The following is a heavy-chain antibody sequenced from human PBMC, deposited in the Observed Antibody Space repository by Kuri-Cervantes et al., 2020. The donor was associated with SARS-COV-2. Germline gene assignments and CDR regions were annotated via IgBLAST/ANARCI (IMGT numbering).Heavy chain of an antibody. CDR1: GYSISSGYY. CDR3: ARATGLEVVVVIAIPSILNAFDI. Sequence: LRLSCTVSGYSISSGYYWGWIRQPAGKGLEWIGHIYTSGSTNYNPSLKSRVTISVDTSKNQFSLKLSSVTAADTAVYYCARATGLEVVVVIAIPSILNAFDIWGQGTMVTVSS. D-gene: IGHD2-21*01. V-gene: IGHV4-61*09. J-gene: IGHJ3*02. CDR2: IYTSGST.